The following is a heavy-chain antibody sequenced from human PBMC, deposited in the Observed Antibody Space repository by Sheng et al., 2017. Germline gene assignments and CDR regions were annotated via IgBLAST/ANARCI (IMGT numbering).Heavy chain of an antibody. J-gene: IGHJ6*03. Sequence: QVQLQQWGAGLLRALRRPLSLTCAISGGFLQCLPLDLDPPAPRKGLEWIGDIYESGRTSYNRSLQSRVAIXGDTSENKFSLRLTSATAADTALYFCARSYFGLGQHYYYMDVWGKGTMVTVS. CDR2: IYESGRT. CDR1: GGFLQCLP. D-gene: IGHD3-16*01. V-gene: IGHV4-34*02. CDR3: ARSYFGLGQHYYYMDV.